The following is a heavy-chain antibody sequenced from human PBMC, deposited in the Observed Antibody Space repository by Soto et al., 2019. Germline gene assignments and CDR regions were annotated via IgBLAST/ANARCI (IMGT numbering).Heavy chain of an antibody. J-gene: IGHJ4*02. CDR2: IWYDGSNK. D-gene: IGHD5-12*01. CDR1: GFTSSSYG. CDR3: ARDLRDGYTPDY. V-gene: IGHV3-33*01. Sequence: GGSLSLSCAASGFTSSSYGMHWVRQAPGKGLEWVAVIWYDGSNKYYADSVKGRFTISRDNSKNTLYLQMNSLRAEDTAVYYCARDLRDGYTPDYWGQGTLVTVSS.